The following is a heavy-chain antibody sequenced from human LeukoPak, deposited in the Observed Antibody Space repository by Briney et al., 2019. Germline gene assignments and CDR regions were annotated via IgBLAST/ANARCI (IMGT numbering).Heavy chain of an antibody. CDR2: FDPEDGET. D-gene: IGHD6-19*01. Sequence: ASVKVSCKVSGYTLTELSMHWVRQAPGKGLEWMGGFDPEDGETIYAQKFQGRVTLTEDTSTDTAYMELSSLRSEDTAVYYCATGHSSGWYYFDYWGQGTLVTVSS. V-gene: IGHV1-24*01. CDR3: ATGHSSGWYYFDY. CDR1: GYTLTELS. J-gene: IGHJ4*02.